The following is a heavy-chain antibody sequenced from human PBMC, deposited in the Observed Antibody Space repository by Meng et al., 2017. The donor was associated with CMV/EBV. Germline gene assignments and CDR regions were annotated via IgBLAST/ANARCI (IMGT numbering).Heavy chain of an antibody. CDR3: ARAPYDFWSGYYKNGMDV. D-gene: IGHD3-3*01. V-gene: IGHV5-51*01. CDR1: GYSFISYW. CDR2: IYPGDSDT. J-gene: IGHJ6*02. Sequence: GGSLRLSCKGSGYSFISYWIGWVRQMPGKGLEWMGIIYPGDSDTRYSPSFQGQVTISADKSISTAYLQWSSLKASDTAMYYCARAPYDFWSGYYKNGMDVWDQGTTVTVSS.